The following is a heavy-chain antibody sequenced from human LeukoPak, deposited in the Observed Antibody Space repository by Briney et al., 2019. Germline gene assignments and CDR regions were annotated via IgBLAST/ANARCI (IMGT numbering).Heavy chain of an antibody. CDR2: VYYTGRT. CDR3: ASAYDSSGYDPYAFDI. CDR1: GDSISSYY. Sequence: TSETLSLTCIVSGDSISSYYWSWFRQPPGKELEWIGYVYYTGRTNYNPSLRSRLTISVDTSKKHFSLKLNSVTAADTAVYYCASAYDSSGYDPYAFDIWGQGTMVTVSS. D-gene: IGHD3-22*01. J-gene: IGHJ3*02. V-gene: IGHV4-59*01.